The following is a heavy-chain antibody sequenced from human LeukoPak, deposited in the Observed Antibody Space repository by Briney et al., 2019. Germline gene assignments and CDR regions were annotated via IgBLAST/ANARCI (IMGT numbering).Heavy chain of an antibody. J-gene: IGHJ4*02. CDR2: ISYDGSNK. CDR1: GCTFSSYA. Sequence: AGSLRLSCAASGCTFSSYAMHWVRQAPGKGLEWVAVISYDGSNKYYADSVKGRFTISRDNSKNTLYLQMNSLRAEDTAVYYCARGPTGYFDYWGQGTLVTVSS. V-gene: IGHV3-30*04. CDR3: ARGPTGYFDY.